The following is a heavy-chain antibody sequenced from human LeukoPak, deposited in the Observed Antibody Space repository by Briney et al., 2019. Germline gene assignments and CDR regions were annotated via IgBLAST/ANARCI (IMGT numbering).Heavy chain of an antibody. V-gene: IGHV4-59*01. CDR2: IYYSGST. Sequence: SETLSLTCTVSGGSISSYYWSWIRQPPGKGLEWSGYIYYSGSTNYNPSLKSRVTISVDTSKNQFSLKLSSVTAADTAVYYCARGNGGNGYFDYWGQGTLVTVSS. CDR3: ARGNGGNGYFDY. CDR1: GGSISSYY. D-gene: IGHD2-15*01. J-gene: IGHJ4*02.